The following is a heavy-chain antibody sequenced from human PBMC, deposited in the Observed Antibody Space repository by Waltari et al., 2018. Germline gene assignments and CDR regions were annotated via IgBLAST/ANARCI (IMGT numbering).Heavy chain of an antibody. CDR3: ARTRVYYYYYMDV. J-gene: IGHJ6*03. CDR2: IKHSGST. Sequence: QVQLQQWGAGLLKPSETLSLTCAVYGGSFSGYYWSWIRQPPGKGLEWIGGIKHSGSTNYNPSLRSRVTISVDTSKNQFSLKLSSVTAADTAVYYCARTRVYYYYYMDVWGKGTTVTVSS. V-gene: IGHV4-34*01. CDR1: GGSFSGYY.